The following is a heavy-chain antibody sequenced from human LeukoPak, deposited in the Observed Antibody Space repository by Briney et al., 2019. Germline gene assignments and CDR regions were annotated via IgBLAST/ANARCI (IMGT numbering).Heavy chain of an antibody. CDR3: AKDPYDSSGYYLGGPDY. CDR2: ISYDGSNK. D-gene: IGHD3-22*01. CDR1: GFTVSSNY. V-gene: IGHV3-30*18. Sequence: GGSLRLSCAASGFTVSSNYMTWVRQAPGKGLEWVAVISYDGSNKYYADSVKGRFTISRDNSKNTLYLQMNSLRAEDTAVYYCAKDPYDSSGYYLGGPDYWGQGTLVTVSS. J-gene: IGHJ4*02.